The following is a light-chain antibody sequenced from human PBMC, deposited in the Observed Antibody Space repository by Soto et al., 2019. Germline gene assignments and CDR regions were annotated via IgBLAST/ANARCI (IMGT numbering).Light chain of an antibody. J-gene: IGKJ2*01. Sequence: DIQMTQSPSTLSASVGDRVTITCRASQSISSWLAWYQQKPGKAPKLLIYDASSLESGVPSRFSGSGSGTEFTLTISSLQPDDFANYYCQQYNSYSWTFGQGTKLEIK. CDR3: QQYNSYSWT. V-gene: IGKV1-5*01. CDR1: QSISSW. CDR2: DAS.